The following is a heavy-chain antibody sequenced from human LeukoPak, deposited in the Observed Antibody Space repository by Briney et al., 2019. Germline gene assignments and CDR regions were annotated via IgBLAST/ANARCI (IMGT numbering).Heavy chain of an antibody. V-gene: IGHV3-11*06. CDR1: GFTFSDYY. D-gene: IGHD3-9*01. Sequence: PGGSLRLSCAASGFTFSDYYMSWIRQAPGKGLEWVSYISSSSSYTNYADPVKGRFTISRDNAKNSLYLQMNSLRAEDTAVYYCARDRESRYYDILTGYPRGMDVWGQGTTVTVSS. CDR2: ISSSSSYT. J-gene: IGHJ6*02. CDR3: ARDRESRYYDILTGYPRGMDV.